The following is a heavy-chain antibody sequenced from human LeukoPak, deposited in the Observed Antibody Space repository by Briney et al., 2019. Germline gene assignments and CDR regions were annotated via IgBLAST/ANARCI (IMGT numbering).Heavy chain of an antibody. CDR3: ATFSWLLFAFDI. CDR1: GYTFTNYA. Sequence: ASVKVSCTASGYTFTNYAMHWVRQAPGQRLEWMGWINAGNGYTKYSQKFQGRVTITRDTSATTAYMELSSLRSEDTAVYYCATFSWLLFAFDIWGQGTMVTVSS. D-gene: IGHD3-3*01. CDR2: INAGNGYT. V-gene: IGHV1-3*01. J-gene: IGHJ3*02.